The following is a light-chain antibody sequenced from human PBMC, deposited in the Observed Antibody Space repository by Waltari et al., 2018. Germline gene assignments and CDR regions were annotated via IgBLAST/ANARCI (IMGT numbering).Light chain of an antibody. CDR3: QQYDDLPIT. CDR1: QDITKY. J-gene: IGKJ3*01. Sequence: DIQMTQSPSSLSASVGDRVTLTCQASQDITKYLSWYQQKPGKAPKLLIYDTSSLERGVPSRFSGSGSGTHFSFTILSLQPEDIATYFCQQYDDLPITFGPGTKVEIK. V-gene: IGKV1-33*01. CDR2: DTS.